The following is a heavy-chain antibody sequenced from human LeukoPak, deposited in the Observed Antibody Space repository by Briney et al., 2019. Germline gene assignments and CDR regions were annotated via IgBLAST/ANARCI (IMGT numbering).Heavy chain of an antibody. J-gene: IGHJ6*03. CDR1: GGSISSSSYY. CDR3: ARLTPYSSSSAYYYYYMDV. Sequence: PSETLSLTCTVSGGSISSSSYYWGWIRQPPRKGLEWIGSIYYSGSTYYNPSLKSRVTISVDTSKNQFSLKLSSVTAADTAVYYCARLTPYSSSSAYYYYYMDVWGKGTTVTVSS. D-gene: IGHD6-6*01. V-gene: IGHV4-39*01. CDR2: IYYSGST.